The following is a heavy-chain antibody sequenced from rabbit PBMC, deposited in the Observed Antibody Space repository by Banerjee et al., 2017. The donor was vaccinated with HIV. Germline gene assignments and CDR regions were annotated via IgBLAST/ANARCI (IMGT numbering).Heavy chain of an antibody. J-gene: IGHJ4*01. CDR3: ARWASNSDYFDYFNL. CDR1: GIDFSIYYY. V-gene: IGHV1S45*01. D-gene: IGHD1-1*01. CDR2: IYAGSSGTT. Sequence: QQQLEESGGGLVKPGGTLTLTCKASGIDFSIYYYMCWVRQAPGKGLEWIACIYAGSSGTTYYASWAKGRFTISKTSSTTVTLQLTSLTAADTATYFCARWASNSDYFDYFNLWGPGTLVTVS.